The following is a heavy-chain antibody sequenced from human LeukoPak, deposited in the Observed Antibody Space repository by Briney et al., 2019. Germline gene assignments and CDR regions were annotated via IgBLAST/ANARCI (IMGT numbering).Heavy chain of an antibody. Sequence: SETLSLTCAVFGGSFSGYYWSWIRQPPGKELEWIGEINHSGSTNYNPSLKSRVTLSVDTSKNQFSLKLSSVTAADTAVYYCANGSGSYYRLFDYWGQGTLVTVSS. CDR3: ANGSGSYYRLFDY. V-gene: IGHV4-34*01. CDR1: GGSFSGYY. D-gene: IGHD3-10*01. CDR2: INHSGST. J-gene: IGHJ4*02.